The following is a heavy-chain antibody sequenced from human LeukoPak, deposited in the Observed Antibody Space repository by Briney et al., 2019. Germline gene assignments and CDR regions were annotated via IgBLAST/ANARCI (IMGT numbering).Heavy chain of an antibody. CDR2: ISSSGGST. J-gene: IGHJ6*03. CDR1: GFTFTNYA. Sequence: GGSLRLSCAASGFTFTNYAMSWVRQAPGKGLEWLSSISSSGGSTYYADSVKGRFTVSRDNSKNTVYLQMNSLRAEDTAVYYCMRWSHDSGYYYMDVWGKGTTVTVTS. D-gene: IGHD2-15*01. V-gene: IGHV3-23*01. CDR3: MRWSHDSGYYYMDV.